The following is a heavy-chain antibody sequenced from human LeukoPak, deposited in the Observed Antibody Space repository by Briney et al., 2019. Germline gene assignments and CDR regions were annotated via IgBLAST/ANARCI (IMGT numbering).Heavy chain of an antibody. V-gene: IGHV3-9*01. D-gene: IGHD3-10*01. J-gene: IGHJ4*02. CDR2: ISWNSGSI. CDR1: GFTFDDYA. CDR3: AKAYYGSGSLSLYYFDY. Sequence: PGRSLRLSCAASGFTFDDYAMHWVRQAPGKGLEWVSGISWNSGSIGYADSVKGRFTISRDNAKNSLYLQMNSLRAEDTALYYCAKAYYGSGSLSLYYFDYWAREPWSPSPQ.